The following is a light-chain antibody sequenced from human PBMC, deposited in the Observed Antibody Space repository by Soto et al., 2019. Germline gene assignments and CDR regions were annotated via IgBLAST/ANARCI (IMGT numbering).Light chain of an antibody. V-gene: IGKV3-20*01. J-gene: IGKJ1*01. CDR2: GSS. CDR1: QRVSSRY. Sequence: EIVLTRSPGTLSLSPGERATISCRASQRVSSRYFAWFQQRPGQVPRLLIFGSSSRAPGIPDRFSGSGSGTDFTLTISRLEPEDFGVYYCQQYYHSPRTFGLGTKVDIK. CDR3: QQYYHSPRT.